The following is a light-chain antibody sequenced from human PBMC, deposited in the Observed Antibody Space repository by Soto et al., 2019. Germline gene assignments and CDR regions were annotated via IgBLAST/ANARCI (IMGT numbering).Light chain of an antibody. CDR2: DAS. CDR1: QSISSW. Sequence: DIQMTHSPSTLSASLGDRAIITFRASQSISSWLAWYQQKPGKAPKLLIYDASSLESGVPSRFSGSGSGTEFTLTISRLQPDDFATYYCQQYNSYPWTFGQGTKVDIK. V-gene: IGKV1-5*01. CDR3: QQYNSYPWT. J-gene: IGKJ1*01.